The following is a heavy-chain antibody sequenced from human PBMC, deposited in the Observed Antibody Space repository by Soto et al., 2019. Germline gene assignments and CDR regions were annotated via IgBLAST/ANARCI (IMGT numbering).Heavy chain of an antibody. J-gene: IGHJ6*02. V-gene: IGHV3-33*01. CDR3: ARVVVMGPYYYGMDV. CDR2: IWYDGSNK. CDR1: GFTFSSYG. D-gene: IGHD2-21*01. Sequence: QVQLVESGGGVVQPGRSLRLSCAASGFTFSSYGMHWVRQAPGKGLEWVAVIWYDGSNKYYADSVKGRFTISRDNSKNTLYLQMNSLRAEDTAVYYCARVVVMGPYYYGMDVWGQGTTVTVSS.